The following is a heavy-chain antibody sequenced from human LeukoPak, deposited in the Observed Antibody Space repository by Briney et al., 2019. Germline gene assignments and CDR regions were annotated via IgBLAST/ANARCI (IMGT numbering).Heavy chain of an antibody. V-gene: IGHV4-59*08. D-gene: IGHD1-14*01. CDR2: IYYGGST. Sequence: PSETLSLTCIVSGGSLSSYYWSWIRQPPGKGLEWIGYIYYGGSTNYNPALKSRGTISVDTSKNEFSLKLSSVTAADTAVYYCARGSGPDYFDYWGQGTLVTVS. J-gene: IGHJ4*02. CDR3: ARGSGPDYFDY. CDR1: GGSLSSYY.